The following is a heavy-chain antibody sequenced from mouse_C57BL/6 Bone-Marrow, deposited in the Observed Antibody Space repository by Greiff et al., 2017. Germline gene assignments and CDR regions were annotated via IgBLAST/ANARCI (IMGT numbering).Heavy chain of an antibody. D-gene: IGHD1-1*01. Sequence: VQLQQSGPGLVKPSQSLSLTCSVTGYSITSGYYWNWIRQFPGNKLEWMGYISYDGSNNYNPSLKNRISITRDTSKNQFFLKLNSVTTEDTATYYCAREAYGSIFDVWGTGTTVTVSS. V-gene: IGHV3-6*01. CDR2: ISYDGSN. J-gene: IGHJ1*03. CDR1: GYSITSGYY. CDR3: AREAYGSIFDV.